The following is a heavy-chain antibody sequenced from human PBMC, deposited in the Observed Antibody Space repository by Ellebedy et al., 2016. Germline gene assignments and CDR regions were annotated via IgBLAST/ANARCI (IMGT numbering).Heavy chain of an antibody. CDR1: GGSFSTYY. D-gene: IGHD2-8*01. V-gene: IGHV4-34*01. CDR2: INHSGST. CDR3: ALCTAWAVVDY. J-gene: IGHJ4*02. Sequence: SETLSLXXAVYGGSFSTYYWSWVRQPPGKGLEWIGEINHSGSTNYSPSLKSRVTISVDTSKNQFSLKLSSVTAGDTAVYYCALCTAWAVVDYWGQGTLVTVSS.